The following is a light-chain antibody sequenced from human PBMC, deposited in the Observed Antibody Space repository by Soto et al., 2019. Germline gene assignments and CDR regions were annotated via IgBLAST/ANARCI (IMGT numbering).Light chain of an antibody. CDR1: QSVGSN. Sequence: IVMTQSPATLSVSPGERATLSCRASQSVGSNLAWYQQKPGQAPRLLIFGTSIRATGVPARFSAGGSGTEFTLTISSLQSEDFAIYYCHQYNDWPTYTFGQGTNLEIK. V-gene: IGKV3-15*01. J-gene: IGKJ2*01. CDR3: HQYNDWPTYT. CDR2: GTS.